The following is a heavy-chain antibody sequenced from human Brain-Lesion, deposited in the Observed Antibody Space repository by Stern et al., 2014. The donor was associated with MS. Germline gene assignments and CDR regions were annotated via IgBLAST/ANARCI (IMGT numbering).Heavy chain of an antibody. CDR1: GFTFDDYG. D-gene: IGHD3-22*01. Sequence: QLVESGGVVVQPGGSLRLSCAASGFTFDDYGMHWVRQAPGKGLEWVSLISWDGGSTYYADSVKGRFTISRDNSKNSLYLQMNSLGAEDTALYYCAKDIGDSSGYLDYWGQGTLVTVPS. V-gene: IGHV3-43D*03. J-gene: IGHJ4*02. CDR2: ISWDGGST. CDR3: AKDIGDSSGYLDY.